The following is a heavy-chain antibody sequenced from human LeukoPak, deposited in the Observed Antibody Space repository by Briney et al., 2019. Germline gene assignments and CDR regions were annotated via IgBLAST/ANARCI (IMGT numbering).Heavy chain of an antibody. CDR3: TRLDYGSDY. Sequence: GGSLRLSCAASGFTFSSYAMHWVRQAPGKGLEWVAVISYDGSNKYYADSVKGRFTISRDNSKNTLYLQMNSLRAEDTAVYYCTRLDYGSDYWGQGTQVIVSS. J-gene: IGHJ4*02. CDR1: GFTFSSYA. D-gene: IGHD3-10*01. CDR2: ISYDGSNK. V-gene: IGHV3-30-3*01.